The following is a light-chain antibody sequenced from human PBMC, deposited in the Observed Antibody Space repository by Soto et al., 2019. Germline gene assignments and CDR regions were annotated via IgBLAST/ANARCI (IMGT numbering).Light chain of an antibody. CDR1: QSLLHSNGYTY. Sequence: VTQTPPSVRDNAGERTSIACRGSQSLLHSNGYTYLAWYQQKPGQPPKLLIYWASTRESGAPDRVSGSRSGQDFTLTISSLQAEDVAVYYCQQYYSPPPAFGQGTKLDIK. V-gene: IGKV4-1*01. J-gene: IGKJ1*01. CDR2: WAS. CDR3: QQYYSPPPA.